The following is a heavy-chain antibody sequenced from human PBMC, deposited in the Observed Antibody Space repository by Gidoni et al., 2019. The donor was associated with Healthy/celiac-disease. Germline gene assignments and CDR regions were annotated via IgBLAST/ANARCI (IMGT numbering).Heavy chain of an antibody. Sequence: QVPLVESGGGLVKPGGSLRLSCAASGFPFSDYYMSWSRQAPGKGLEWVSYISSSGSTIYYADSVKGRFTISRDNAKNSLYLQMNSLRAEDTAGDYCARDGKWELLRGYCDYWGQGTLVTVSS. CDR2: ISSSGSTI. CDR1: GFPFSDYY. D-gene: IGHD1-26*01. CDR3: ARDGKWELLRGYCDY. J-gene: IGHJ4*02. V-gene: IGHV3-11*01.